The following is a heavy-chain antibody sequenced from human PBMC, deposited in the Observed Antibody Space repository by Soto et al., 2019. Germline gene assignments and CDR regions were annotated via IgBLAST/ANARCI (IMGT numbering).Heavy chain of an antibody. CDR3: ARDWNGDKYFDF. D-gene: IGHD4-17*01. Sequence: GGSLRLSCAASGFTFSSSTMNWVRQAPGKGLEWVSAIIDSGGYTYYADSVKGRFTISRDNSKNTLYLQMNSLRAEDTAVYYCARDWNGDKYFDFWDQGSLVTVSS. V-gene: IGHV3-23*01. CDR1: GFTFSSST. CDR2: IIDSGGYT. J-gene: IGHJ4*02.